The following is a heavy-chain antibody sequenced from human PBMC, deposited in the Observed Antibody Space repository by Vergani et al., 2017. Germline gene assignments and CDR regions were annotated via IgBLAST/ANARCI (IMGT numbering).Heavy chain of an antibody. CDR1: GYSFTSYW. CDR2: IYPGDSDT. V-gene: IGHV5-51*01. CDR3: ARRGRYCSSTSCYGGDYYYGMDG. J-gene: IGHJ6*02. Sequence: EVQLVQSGAEVKKPGESLKISCKGSGYSFTSYWIGWVRQMPGKGLKWMGIIYPGDSDTRYSPSFQGQVTISADKSISTAYLQWSSLKASDTAMYYCARRGRYCSSTSCYGGDYYYGMDGWGQGTTVTVSS. D-gene: IGHD2-2*01.